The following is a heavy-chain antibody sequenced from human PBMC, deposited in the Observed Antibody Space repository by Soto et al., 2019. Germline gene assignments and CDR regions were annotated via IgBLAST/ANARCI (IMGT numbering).Heavy chain of an antibody. D-gene: IGHD3-9*01. J-gene: IGHJ6*02. CDR2: IYYGGTT. CDR3: ARDYDTSRGDWAYYGIDV. V-gene: IGHV3-66*01. Sequence: GGSLRLSCAASGLTVSSNYMSWVRQAPGKGLEWVSIIYYGGTTYYADSVKGRFTISRDDSKNTLYLQMHSLRAEDTAVYYCARDYDTSRGDWAYYGIDVWGQGTTVTVSS. CDR1: GLTVSSNY.